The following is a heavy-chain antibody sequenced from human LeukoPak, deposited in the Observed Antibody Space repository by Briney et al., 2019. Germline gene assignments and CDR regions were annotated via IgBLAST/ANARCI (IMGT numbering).Heavy chain of an antibody. CDR2: IYYSGST. CDR1: GGSISSYF. J-gene: IGHJ2*01. V-gene: IGHV4-59*01. Sequence: TSSETLSLTCTVSGGSISSYFWSWIRQPPGKGLEWIGYIYYSGSTNYNPSLKSRATISVDTAKNQFSLKLSSVTAADTAVYYCARGSDHSDSSGYRYFDLWGRGTLATVSS. CDR3: ARGSDHSDSSGYRYFDL. D-gene: IGHD3-22*01.